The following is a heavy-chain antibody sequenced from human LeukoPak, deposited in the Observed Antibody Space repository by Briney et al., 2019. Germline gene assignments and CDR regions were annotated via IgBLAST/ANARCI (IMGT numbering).Heavy chain of an antibody. V-gene: IGHV4-34*01. CDR3: ARRSGSGRKYNWFDP. Sequence: SETLSLTCAVYGGSFSGYYWSWMRQPPGKGLEWIGEINHSGSTNYNPSLKSRVTISVDTSKNQFSLKLSSVTAADTAVYYCARRSGSGRKYNWFDPWGQGTLVTVSS. CDR1: GGSFSGYY. J-gene: IGHJ5*02. CDR2: INHSGST. D-gene: IGHD3-10*01.